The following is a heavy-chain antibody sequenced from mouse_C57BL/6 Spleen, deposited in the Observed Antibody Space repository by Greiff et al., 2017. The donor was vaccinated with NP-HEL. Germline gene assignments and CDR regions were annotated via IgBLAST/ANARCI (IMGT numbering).Heavy chain of an antibody. CDR1: GYAFSSSW. Sequence: QVQLKESGPELVKPGASVKISCKASGYAFSSSWMNWVKQRPGKGLEWIGRIYPGDGDTNYNGKFKGKATLTADKSSSTAYMQLSSLTSEDSAVYFCARRRGREAMDYWGQGTSVTVSS. CDR3: ARRRGREAMDY. CDR2: IYPGDGDT. V-gene: IGHV1-82*01. D-gene: IGHD3-3*01. J-gene: IGHJ4*01.